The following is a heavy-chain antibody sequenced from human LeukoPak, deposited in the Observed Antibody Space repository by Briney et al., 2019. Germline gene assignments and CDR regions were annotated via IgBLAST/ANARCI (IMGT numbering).Heavy chain of an antibody. Sequence: PSETLSLTCTVSGGSISSSSYYWGWIRQPPGKGLEWIGYIYYSGSTNYNPSLKSRVTISVDTSKNQFSLKLSSVTAADTAVYYCARGGYYYGSGSYYPFDYWGQGTLVTVSS. J-gene: IGHJ4*02. D-gene: IGHD3-10*01. V-gene: IGHV4-61*05. CDR1: GGSISSSSYY. CDR2: IYYSGST. CDR3: ARGGYYYGSGSYYPFDY.